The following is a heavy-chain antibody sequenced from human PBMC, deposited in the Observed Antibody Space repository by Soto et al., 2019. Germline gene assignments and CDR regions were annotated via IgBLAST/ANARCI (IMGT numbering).Heavy chain of an antibody. CDR1: GFTFSSYE. J-gene: IGHJ6*02. Sequence: GGSLRLSCAASGFTFSSYEMNWVRQAPGKGLEWVSYISSSGSTIYYADSVKGRFTISRDNAKNSLYLQMNSLRAEDTAVYYCARDHKGGYYYYGMDVWSQGTTVTVCS. CDR3: ARDHKGGYYYYGMDV. CDR2: ISSSGSTI. V-gene: IGHV3-48*03.